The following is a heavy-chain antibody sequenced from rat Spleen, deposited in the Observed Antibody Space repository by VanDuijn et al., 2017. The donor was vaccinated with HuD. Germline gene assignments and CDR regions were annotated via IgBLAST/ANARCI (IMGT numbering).Heavy chain of an antibody. CDR2: ISSSSGT. CDR1: GFTFSSYG. D-gene: IGHD2-2*01. V-gene: IGHV5-62*01. Sequence: VQLVESGGGLVQPGKSLKLSCSASGFTFSSYGMHWIRQAPGKGLDWVAYISSSSGTVYADAVKGRFTISRDNAKNTLYLQMDNLRSGDTATYYWSRAGYLRDWYFDFWGPGTMVTVSS. J-gene: IGHJ1*01. CDR3: SRAGYLRDWYFDF.